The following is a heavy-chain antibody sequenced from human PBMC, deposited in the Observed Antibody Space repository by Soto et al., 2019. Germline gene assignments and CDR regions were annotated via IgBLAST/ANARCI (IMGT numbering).Heavy chain of an antibody. D-gene: IGHD2-15*01. CDR1: GFTFSSYS. CDR3: ARDEYCSGGSCYPVDNWIDY. J-gene: IGHJ4*02. V-gene: IGHV3-48*01. Sequence: EVQLVESGGGLVQPGGSLRLSCAASGFTFSSYSMNWVRQAPGKGLEWVSYISSSSSTIYYADSVKGRFTISRDNAKKSLDLQMNILRAEDTAVYYCARDEYCSGGSCYPVDNWIDYWGPGTLVTVSS. CDR2: ISSSSSTI.